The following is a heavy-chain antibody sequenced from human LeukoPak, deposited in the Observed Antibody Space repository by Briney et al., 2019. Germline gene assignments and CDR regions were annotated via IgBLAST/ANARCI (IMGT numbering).Heavy chain of an antibody. D-gene: IGHD3-9*01. V-gene: IGHV3-48*04. CDR1: GFTFSPYS. Sequence: GGSLRLSCAASGFTFSPYSMNWVRQAPGKGLEWVSYITSSSTTIYYADSVKGRFTISRDDAKNSLYLQMNSLRAEDTAVYYCARSTGHFDYWGQGTLVTVSS. J-gene: IGHJ4*02. CDR2: ITSSSTTI. CDR3: ARSTGHFDY.